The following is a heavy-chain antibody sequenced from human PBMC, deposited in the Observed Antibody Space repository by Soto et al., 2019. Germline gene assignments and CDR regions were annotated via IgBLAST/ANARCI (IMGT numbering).Heavy chain of an antibody. D-gene: IGHD3-10*01. J-gene: IGHJ4*02. CDR2: INPILRMS. V-gene: IGHV1-69*02. Sequence: QVQLVQSGAEVKKPGSSVKVSCKASGDTFSFYSINWVRQAPGLGLEWMGRINPILRMSNYAQRFQGRVKVTAGKSTSTAYMELSSLRSEDTAMYYCASSYGSGYRAFDYWGQGALVTVSS. CDR1: GDTFSFYS. CDR3: ASSYGSGYRAFDY.